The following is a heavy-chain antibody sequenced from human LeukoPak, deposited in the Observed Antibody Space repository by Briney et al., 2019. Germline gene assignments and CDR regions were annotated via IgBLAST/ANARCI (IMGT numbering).Heavy chain of an antibody. V-gene: IGHV1-46*01. CDR3: ARGPMVTLPLDY. J-gene: IGHJ4*02. CDR2: INPSGGST. Sequence: ASVTVSCTAFRYTFTNYYMHWVRQAPGQGLEWMGIINPSGGSTNYAQKFQGRVTMTRDTSTNTVYMELSSLRSDDTAVYYCARGPMVTLPLDYWGQGTLVTVSS. D-gene: IGHD5-18*01. CDR1: RYTFTNYY.